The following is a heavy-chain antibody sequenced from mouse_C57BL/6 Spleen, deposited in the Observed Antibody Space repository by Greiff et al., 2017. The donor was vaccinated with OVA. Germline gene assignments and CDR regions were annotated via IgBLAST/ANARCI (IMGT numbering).Heavy chain of an antibody. D-gene: IGHD1-1*01. J-gene: IGHJ4*01. Sequence: QVQLQQSGPGLVQPSQSLSITCTVSGFSLTSYGVHWVRQSPGKGLEWLGVIWSGGSTDYNAAFISRLSISKDNSKSQVFFKMNSLQADDTATYYCARKGYGSSPYAMDYWGQGTSVTVSS. CDR2: IWSGGST. CDR3: ARKGYGSSPYAMDY. V-gene: IGHV2-2*01. CDR1: GFSLTSYG.